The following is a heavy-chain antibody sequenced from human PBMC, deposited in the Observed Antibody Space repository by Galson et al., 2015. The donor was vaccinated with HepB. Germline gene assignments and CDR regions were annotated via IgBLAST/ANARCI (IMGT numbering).Heavy chain of an antibody. V-gene: IGHV3-33*08. Sequence: SLRLSCAASGFTFSSYGMHWVRQAPGKGLEWVAVIWYDGSNKYYADSVKGRFTISRDNSKNTLYLQMNSLRAEDTAVYYCARDPQHAATQYYFDYWGQGTLVTVSS. CDR1: GFTFSSYG. D-gene: IGHD2-15*01. CDR3: ARDPQHAATQYYFDY. CDR2: IWYDGSNK. J-gene: IGHJ4*02.